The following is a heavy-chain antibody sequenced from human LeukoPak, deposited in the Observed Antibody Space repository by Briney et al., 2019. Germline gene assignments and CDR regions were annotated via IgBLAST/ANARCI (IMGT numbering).Heavy chain of an antibody. V-gene: IGHV3-49*04. CDR1: GFSFGDYT. D-gene: IGHD5-18*01. Sequence: AGRSLRLSCTGSGFSFGDYTITWVRQAPGKGLEWLGFIRTKVYGGTTEYAASVKGRFTISRDDFKSIAHLQMNSLKIEDTALYLCIRDVPSGGYSHGCFDYWGQGTLVTVSS. CDR3: IRDVPSGGYSHGCFDY. J-gene: IGHJ4*02. CDR2: IRTKVYGGTT.